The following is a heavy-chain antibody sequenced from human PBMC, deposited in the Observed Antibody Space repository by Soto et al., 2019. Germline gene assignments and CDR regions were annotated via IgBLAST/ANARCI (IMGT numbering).Heavy chain of an antibody. CDR1: GFTFSSYA. CDR3: TKVSRRLLSTMILVLLPLYFDY. J-gene: IGHJ4*02. CDR2: ISGSGGST. V-gene: IGHV3-23*01. Sequence: GGSLRLSCAASGFTFSSYAMSWVRQAPGKGLEWVSAISGSGGSTYYADSVKGRFTISRDNSKNTLYLQMNSLRAEDTAVYYCTKVSRRLLSTMILVLLPLYFDYWGQGTLVTVSS. D-gene: IGHD3-22*01.